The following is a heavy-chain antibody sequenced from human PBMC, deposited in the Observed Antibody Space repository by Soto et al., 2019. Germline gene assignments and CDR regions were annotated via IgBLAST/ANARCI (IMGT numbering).Heavy chain of an antibody. D-gene: IGHD2-8*01. CDR2: ISTSSTTI. V-gene: IGHV3-48*01. CDR1: GLTFSSYS. CDR3: VMGYYFDY. J-gene: IGHJ4*02. Sequence: EVQLVESGGGLVQPGGSLRLSYAASGLTFSSYSMNWVRQAPGKGLEWVSDISTSSTTIHYADSVKGRFTISRDNAKNSLYLQMNSLRAEETAVYYCVMGYYFDYWGQGTLVTVSS.